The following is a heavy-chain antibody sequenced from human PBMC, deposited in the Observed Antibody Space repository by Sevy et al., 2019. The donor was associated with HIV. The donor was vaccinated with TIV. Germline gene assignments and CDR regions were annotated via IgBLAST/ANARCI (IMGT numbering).Heavy chain of an antibody. D-gene: IGHD3-10*01. CDR2: ISGSGGST. CDR1: GFTFSSYA. V-gene: IGHV3-23*01. Sequence: GGSLRLSCAASGFTFSSYAMSWVRQAPGKGLEWVSAISGSGGSTYYADSVKGRFTISRENSKNTLYLQMNSLRAEDTAVYYCAKGDSGLGRITMVRGARRCYFDYWGQGTLVTVSS. J-gene: IGHJ4*02. CDR3: AKGDSGLGRITMVRGARRCYFDY.